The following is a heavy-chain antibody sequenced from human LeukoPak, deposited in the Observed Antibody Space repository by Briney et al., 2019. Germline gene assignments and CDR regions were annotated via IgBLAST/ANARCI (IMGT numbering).Heavy chain of an antibody. D-gene: IGHD3-10*01. Sequence: GGSLRLSCAASGFTFSSYAMSWVRQAPGKGLEWVSSISGTGGSTYYADSVKGRFTISRDNSKNTLYLQMNSLRAEDTAVYYCAKDRGITMVRGGYPYDYWGQGTLVTVSS. CDR1: GFTFSSYA. CDR2: ISGTGGST. V-gene: IGHV3-23*01. J-gene: IGHJ4*02. CDR3: AKDRGITMVRGGYPYDY.